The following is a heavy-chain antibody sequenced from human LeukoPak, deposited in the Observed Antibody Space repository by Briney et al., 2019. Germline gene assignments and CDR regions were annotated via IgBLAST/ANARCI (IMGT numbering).Heavy chain of an antibody. Sequence: ASVKVSCKASGYTFTSSGISWVRQAPGQGLEWMGWISAYNGNTNYAQKLQGRVTMTTDTSTSTAYMELRSLRSNDTAVYYCARDSSQNDLFDYWGQGTLVTVSS. V-gene: IGHV1-18*01. J-gene: IGHJ4*02. D-gene: IGHD1-1*01. CDR1: GYTFTSSG. CDR2: ISAYNGNT. CDR3: ARDSSQNDLFDY.